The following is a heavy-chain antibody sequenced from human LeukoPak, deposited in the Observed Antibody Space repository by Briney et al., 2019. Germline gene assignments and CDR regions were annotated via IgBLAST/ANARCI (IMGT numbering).Heavy chain of an antibody. CDR1: GFTFSSYW. CDR3: ARGWQLLEY. CDR2: IKTDGSEK. J-gene: IGHJ4*02. V-gene: IGHV3-7*03. D-gene: IGHD1-26*01. Sequence: PGGSLRLSCEASGFTFSSYWMSWVRQAPGKGLEWVANIKTDGSEKYYVDSVKGRFTISRDNAENSLFLQMNSLRVEDTAVYFCARGWQLLEYWGQGTLVTVSS.